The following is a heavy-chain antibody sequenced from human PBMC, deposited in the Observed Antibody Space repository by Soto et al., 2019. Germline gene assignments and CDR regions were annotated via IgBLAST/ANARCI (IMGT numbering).Heavy chain of an antibody. CDR3: AGGWSIVVATRRLMDV. CDR1: GDSIRSYC. D-gene: IGHD3-22*01. J-gene: IGHJ6*03. V-gene: IGHV4-59*03. Sequence: QVQLQESGPTLVKPSETLSLTCSVSGDSIRSYCWTWIRQPPGEGLEWIGCICNSGTTNYNPSLKSRVAISIDTQKNQFSLQLSAVTVADTAFYYCAGGWSIVVATRRLMDVGGKGTTVTVS. CDR2: ICNSGTT.